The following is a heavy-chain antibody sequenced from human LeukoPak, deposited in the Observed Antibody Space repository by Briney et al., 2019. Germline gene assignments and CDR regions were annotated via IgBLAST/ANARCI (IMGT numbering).Heavy chain of an antibody. J-gene: IGHJ4*02. D-gene: IGHD2-21*02. V-gene: IGHV3-66*01. CDR2: IYTGGGT. CDR1: GFSISHYY. Sequence: GGSLRLSCAASGFSISHYYMTWVRQTPGKGLDWVSVIYTGGGTNYGDSVKGRFTISRDNSKNTLYLQMNSLRADDTAIYYCARGQAYCGADCYSDWGQGTLVTVSS. CDR3: ARGQAYCGADCYSD.